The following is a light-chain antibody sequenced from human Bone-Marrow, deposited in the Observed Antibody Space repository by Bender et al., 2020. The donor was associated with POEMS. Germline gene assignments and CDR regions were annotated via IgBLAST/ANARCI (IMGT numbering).Light chain of an antibody. CDR1: RFESRS. Sequence: SYVLTQPPSVSVAPGQTASISCRGYRFESRSVHWYQQKPGQAPVLVVHDDSYRPSGVPERVSGSNPGNTATLTISRVEAEDEADYYCQVWDRSSDHWVFGGGTKLTVL. J-gene: IGLJ3*02. V-gene: IGLV3-21*02. CDR3: QVWDRSSDHWV. CDR2: DDS.